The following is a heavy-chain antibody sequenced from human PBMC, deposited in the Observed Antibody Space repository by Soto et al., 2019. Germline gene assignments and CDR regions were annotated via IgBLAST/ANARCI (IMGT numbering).Heavy chain of an antibody. Sequence: GSLRLSCAASGFTFSSYAMSWVRQAPGKGLEWVSAISGSGGSTYYADSVKGRFTISRDNSKNTLYLQMSSLRAEDTAVYYCAKLTAYIEVVPTAIGTNWFDPWGQGTLVTVSS. J-gene: IGHJ5*02. CDR3: AKLTAYIEVVPTAIGTNWFDP. V-gene: IGHV3-23*01. CDR1: GFTFSSYA. D-gene: IGHD2-2*01. CDR2: ISGSGGST.